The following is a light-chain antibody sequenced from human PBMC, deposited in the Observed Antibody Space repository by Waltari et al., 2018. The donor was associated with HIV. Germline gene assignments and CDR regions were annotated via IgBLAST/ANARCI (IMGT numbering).Light chain of an antibody. Sequence: AIQMTQSPSSLSASVGDKVTITCRASQGVKSDLGWYQQRPGKAPNLLIYAVSSLQTGVPSRFSGSGSGITFTLTISSLQPEDFATYYCLQDYNYPPTFGQGTKV. J-gene: IGKJ1*01. V-gene: IGKV1-6*01. CDR3: LQDYNYPPT. CDR1: QGVKSD. CDR2: AVS.